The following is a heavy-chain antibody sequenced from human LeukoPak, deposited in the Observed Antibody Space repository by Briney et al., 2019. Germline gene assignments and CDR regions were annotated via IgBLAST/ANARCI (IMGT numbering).Heavy chain of an antibody. J-gene: IGHJ5*02. CDR2: IYYSGST. CDR3: ARPGYSSGWYLRGQEWFDP. CDR1: GVSISSSSYY. D-gene: IGHD6-19*01. V-gene: IGHV4-39*01. Sequence: SETLSLTCTVSGVSISSSSYYWGWIRQPPGKGLEWLGSIYYSGSTYYNPSLKSRVTISVDTSKNQFSLKLSSVTAADTAVYYCARPGYSSGWYLRGQEWFDPWGQGTLVTVSS.